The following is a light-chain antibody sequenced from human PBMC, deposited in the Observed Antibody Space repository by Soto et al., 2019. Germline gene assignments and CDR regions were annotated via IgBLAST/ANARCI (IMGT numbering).Light chain of an antibody. V-gene: IGKV3-15*01. CDR3: HQYDNWPKT. J-gene: IGKJ5*01. CDR1: QSVSSN. CDR2: GAS. Sequence: EVVVTPSPATLSVSPVERATLSCRASQSVSSNLAWYQQKPGQAPRLLIYGASTRATGIPARFSGSGSGTEFTLTISSLQSEDFAVYYCHQYDNWPKTFGQGTRLEIK.